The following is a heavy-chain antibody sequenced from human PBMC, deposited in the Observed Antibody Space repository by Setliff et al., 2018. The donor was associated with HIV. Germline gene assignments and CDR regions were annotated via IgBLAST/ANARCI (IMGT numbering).Heavy chain of an antibody. Sequence: SETLSLTCTVSGYSISSGYYWGWIRQPPGKGLEWIGSIYHSGSTYYNPSLKSRVTISVDTSKNQFSRKLSSVTAADTAVYYCARTPEPIGIVGARGIDYWGQGTLVTVSS. CDR2: IYHSGST. CDR1: GYSISSGYY. D-gene: IGHD1-26*01. CDR3: ARTPEPIGIVGARGIDY. J-gene: IGHJ4*02. V-gene: IGHV4-38-2*02.